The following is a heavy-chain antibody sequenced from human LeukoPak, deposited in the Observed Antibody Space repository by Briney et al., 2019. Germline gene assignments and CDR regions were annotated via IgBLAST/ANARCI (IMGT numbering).Heavy chain of an antibody. J-gene: IGHJ4*02. CDR3: AKGGGWLYYFDY. D-gene: IGHD4-23*01. CDR2: ISGSDSST. V-gene: IGHV3-23*01. CDR1: GVTFSIFT. Sequence: PGGSLRLSCAASGVTFSIFTINWGRQAPGKGLEWVSGISGSDSSTYYADSVKGRFTISRDNSKDTLYLQMNSLRAEDTAVYYCAKGGGWLYYFDYWGQGTLVTVSS.